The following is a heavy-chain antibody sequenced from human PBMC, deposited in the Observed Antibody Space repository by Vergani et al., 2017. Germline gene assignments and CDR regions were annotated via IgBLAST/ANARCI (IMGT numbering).Heavy chain of an antibody. D-gene: IGHD3-9*01. CDR3: ARDRNPYDILTGRKDAFDI. CDR2: INPNSGGT. J-gene: IGHJ3*02. CDR1: GYTFTGYY. Sequence: QVQLVQSGAEVKKPGASVKVSCKASGYTFTGYYMHWVRQAPGQGLEWMGWINPNSGGTNYAQKFQGRVTMTRDTSISTAYMELSRLRSDDTAVYYCARDRNPYDILTGRKDAFDIWGQGTMVTVSS. V-gene: IGHV1-2*02.